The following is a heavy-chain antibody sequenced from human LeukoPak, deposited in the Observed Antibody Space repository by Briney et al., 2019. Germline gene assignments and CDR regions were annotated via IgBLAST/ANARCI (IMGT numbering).Heavy chain of an antibody. CDR1: GFTFRNYW. J-gene: IGHJ5*01. CDR3: VRDWNHFDFDS. V-gene: IGHV3-74*01. D-gene: IGHD1-14*01. Sequence: GGSLRLSCAASGFTFRNYWMHWIRQAPGKGLVWVSRIKGDGSHTIYADSVKGRSTISRDNAKNTLYLQMKSLRVEDTALYYCVRDWNHFDFDSWGQGTLVTVSS. CDR2: IKGDGSHT.